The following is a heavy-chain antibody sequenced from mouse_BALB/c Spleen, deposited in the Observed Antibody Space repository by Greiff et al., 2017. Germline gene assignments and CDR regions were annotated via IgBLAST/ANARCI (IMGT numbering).Heavy chain of an antibody. D-gene: IGHD4-1*02. CDR2: IWAGGST. Sequence: VQLVESGPGLVAPSQSLSITCTVSGFSLTSYGVHWVRQPPGKGLEWLGVIWAGGSTNYNSALMSRLSISKDNSKSQVFLKMNSLQTDDTAMYYWAREPQLGRDYYAMDYWGQGTSVTVSS. V-gene: IGHV2-9*02. CDR3: AREPQLGRDYYAMDY. J-gene: IGHJ4*01. CDR1: GFSLTSYG.